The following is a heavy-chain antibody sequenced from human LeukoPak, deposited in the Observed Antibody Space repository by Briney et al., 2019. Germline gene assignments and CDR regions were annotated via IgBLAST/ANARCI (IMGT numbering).Heavy chain of an antibody. V-gene: IGHV1-2*02. D-gene: IGHD2-2*01. Sequence: ASVKVSCKASGYTFTGYYMHWVRQAPGQGLEWMGWINPNSGGTNYAQKFQGRVTMTRDTSISTAYMELSRLRSDDTAVYYCARDLTRIVVVPAAQGYWGQGTLVTVSS. CDR2: INPNSGGT. J-gene: IGHJ4*02. CDR3: ARDLTRIVVVPAAQGY. CDR1: GYTFTGYY.